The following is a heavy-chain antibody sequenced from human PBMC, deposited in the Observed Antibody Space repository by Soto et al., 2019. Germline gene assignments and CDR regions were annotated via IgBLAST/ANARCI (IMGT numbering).Heavy chain of an antibody. CDR2: VYAGGFT. CDR1: GGSVNTGYW. Sequence: ETLSLTCAVSGGSVNTGYWWSWVRQAPGKGLEWVSVVYAGGFTYYADSAKGRFTISRDNSKNTVYLQMNSLRVDDTAVYYCARGQSSEWDQPVNWGQGTLVTVSS. D-gene: IGHD2-2*01. J-gene: IGHJ4*02. V-gene: IGHV3-53*01. CDR3: ARGQSSEWDQPVN.